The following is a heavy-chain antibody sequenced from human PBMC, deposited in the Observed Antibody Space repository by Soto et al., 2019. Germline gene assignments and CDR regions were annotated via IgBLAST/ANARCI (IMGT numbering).Heavy chain of an antibody. J-gene: IGHJ4*01. CDR2: ISGFNGQT. D-gene: IGHD3-10*01. CDR3: ARVDPRGVAVVRDY. V-gene: IGHV1-18*01. CDR1: GNTFASHG. Sequence: ASVKVSCKASGNTFASHGFSWVRQAPGQGLEWMGWISGFNGQTNYALKFQGRVTLTTDASTSTAYMELRSLRSDDTAVYFCARVDPRGVAVVRDYWGQGTLVTFSS.